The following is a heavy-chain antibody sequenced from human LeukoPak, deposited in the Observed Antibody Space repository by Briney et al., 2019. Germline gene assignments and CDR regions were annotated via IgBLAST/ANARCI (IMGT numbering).Heavy chain of an antibody. D-gene: IGHD4-17*01. CDR1: GFTFSSYS. J-gene: IGHJ4*02. V-gene: IGHV3-21*01. CDR3: ARERGYGDYNFDY. CDR2: ISSTSSYI. Sequence: KPGGSLRLSCAASGFTFSSYSMNWVRQAPGKGLEWVSYISSTSSYIYYADSVKGRFTISRDDAKNSLYLQMNSLRAEDTAVYYCARERGYGDYNFDYWGQGAPVTVSS.